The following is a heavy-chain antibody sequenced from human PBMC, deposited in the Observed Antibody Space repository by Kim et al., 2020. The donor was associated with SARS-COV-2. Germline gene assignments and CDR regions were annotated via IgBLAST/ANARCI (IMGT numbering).Heavy chain of an antibody. V-gene: IGHV4-59*13. D-gene: IGHD3-10*01. CDR1: GGSISSYY. J-gene: IGHJ3*02. CDR3: ARDTYYGSGSYYFAFDI. CDR2: IYYSGST. Sequence: SETLSLTCTLSGGSISSYYWSWIRQPPGKGLEWIGYIYYSGSTNYNPSLKSRVTISVDTSKNQFSLKLSSVTAADTAVYYCARDTYYGSGSYYFAFDIWG.